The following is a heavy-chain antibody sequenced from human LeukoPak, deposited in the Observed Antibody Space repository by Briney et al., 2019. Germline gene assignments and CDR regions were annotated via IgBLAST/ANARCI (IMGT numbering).Heavy chain of an antibody. Sequence: PSETLSLTCTVSGGSISSGSYYWSWIRQPAGKGLEWIGRIYTSGSTNYNPSLKSRVTISVDTSKNQFSLKLSSVTAADTAVYYCARVDNYYDSSGYSPGDYWGQGTLVTVSS. CDR3: ARVDNYYDSSGYSPGDY. CDR2: IYTSGST. V-gene: IGHV4-61*02. D-gene: IGHD3-22*01. J-gene: IGHJ4*02. CDR1: GGSISSGSYY.